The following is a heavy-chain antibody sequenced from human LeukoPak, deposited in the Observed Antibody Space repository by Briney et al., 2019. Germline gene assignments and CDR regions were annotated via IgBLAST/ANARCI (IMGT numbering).Heavy chain of an antibody. CDR3: TRQEYYDILTGQPVDY. Sequence: PGGSLKLSCAASGFTFSGSAMHWVRQASGKGLEWVGRISSKANSYATAYAASVKGRFTISRDDSKNTAYLQMNSLKTEDTAVYYCTRQEYYDILTGQPVDYWGQGTLVTVSS. D-gene: IGHD3-9*01. J-gene: IGHJ4*02. V-gene: IGHV3-73*01. CDR1: GFTFSGSA. CDR2: ISSKANSYAT.